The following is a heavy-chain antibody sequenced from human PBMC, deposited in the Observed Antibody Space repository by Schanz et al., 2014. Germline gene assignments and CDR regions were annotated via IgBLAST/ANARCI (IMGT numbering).Heavy chain of an antibody. Sequence: EVQLLESGGGLVQPGGSLRLSCEASGFTFSTYAMAWVRQAPGKGLEWVSSINTGGDSTYYADSVKGRFTISRDNSRDTVYLQMNSLRADDTAMYYCARWFLIRGVILDSWGQGTLVTVSS. D-gene: IGHD3-10*01. CDR2: INTGGDST. V-gene: IGHV3-23*01. CDR3: ARWFLIRGVILDS. J-gene: IGHJ4*02. CDR1: GFTFSTYA.